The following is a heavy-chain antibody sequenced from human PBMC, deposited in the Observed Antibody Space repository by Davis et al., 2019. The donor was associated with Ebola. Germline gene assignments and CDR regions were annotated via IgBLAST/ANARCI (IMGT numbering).Heavy chain of an antibody. CDR1: GFTFSSYW. CDR3: ARGFGAEATFDY. Sequence: GESLKISCAASGFTFSSYWMYWVRQAPGKGLEWVANINPVGGVKHNVDSVKGRFSISRDNAENSVFLQMNSLRAEDTAVYYCARGFGAEATFDYWGQGTLVTVSS. CDR2: INPVGGVK. V-gene: IGHV3-7*01. D-gene: IGHD3-3*01. J-gene: IGHJ4*02.